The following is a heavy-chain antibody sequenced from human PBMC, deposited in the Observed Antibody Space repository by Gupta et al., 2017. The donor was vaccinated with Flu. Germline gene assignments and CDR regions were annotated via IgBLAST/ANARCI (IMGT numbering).Heavy chain of an antibody. J-gene: IGHJ4*02. V-gene: IGHV3-72*01. CDR3: ARDTSGFLPAY. D-gene: IGHD3-3*01. Sequence: EVQVAESGGALVKPGGSLRISCSVSGCTISDNHMDWVRQAPGKGLGWVGCTGRKPNSDTAQYAASVQGRFTISRDDSKNSLYLQMNSLKIEDTAVYYCARDTSGFLPAYWGQGTLVTVSS. CDR2: TGRKPNSDTA. CDR1: GCTISDNH.